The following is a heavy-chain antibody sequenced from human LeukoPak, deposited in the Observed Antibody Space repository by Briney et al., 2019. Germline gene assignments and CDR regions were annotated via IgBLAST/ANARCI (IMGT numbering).Heavy chain of an antibody. D-gene: IGHD3-22*01. CDR1: GFTFSSYA. CDR2: IKQDGSEK. V-gene: IGHV3-7*01. Sequence: PGGSLRLSCAASGFTFSSYAMSWVRQAPGKGLEWVANIKQDGSEKYYVDSVKGRFTISRDNAKNSLYLQMNSLRAEDTAVYYCARVVRYDSREFDYWGQGTLVTVSS. J-gene: IGHJ4*02. CDR3: ARVVRYDSREFDY.